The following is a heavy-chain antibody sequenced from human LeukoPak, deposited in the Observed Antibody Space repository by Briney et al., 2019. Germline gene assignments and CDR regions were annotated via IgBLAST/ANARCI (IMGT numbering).Heavy chain of an antibody. CDR1: GGSISSGGYY. V-gene: IGHV4-30-2*01. J-gene: IGHJ4*02. Sequence: PSETLSLTCTVSGGSISSGGYYWSWIRQPPGKGLEWIGYIYHSGSTYYNPSLKSHVTISVDRSKNQFSLKLSSVTAADTAVYYCARGTIFGVVTPDYWGQGTLVTVSS. CDR2: IYHSGST. D-gene: IGHD3-3*01. CDR3: ARGTIFGVVTPDY.